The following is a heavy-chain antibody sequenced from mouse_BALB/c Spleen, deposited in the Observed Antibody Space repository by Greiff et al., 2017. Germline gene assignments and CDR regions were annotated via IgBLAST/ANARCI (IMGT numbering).Heavy chain of an antibody. Sequence: EVHLVESGGDLVKPGGSLKLSCAASGFTFSSYGMSWVRQTPDKRLEWVATISSGGSYTYYPDSVTGRFTISRDNAKNTLYLQMSSLKSEDTAMYYCARQREYDYDSAWFAYWGQGTLVTVSA. CDR1: GFTFSSYG. D-gene: IGHD2-4*01. CDR2: ISSGGSYT. CDR3: ARQREYDYDSAWFAY. V-gene: IGHV5-6*01. J-gene: IGHJ3*01.